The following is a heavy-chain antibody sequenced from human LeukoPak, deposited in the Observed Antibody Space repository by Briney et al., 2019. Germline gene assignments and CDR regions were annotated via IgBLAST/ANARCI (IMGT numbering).Heavy chain of an antibody. CDR1: GFIFSFSG. CDR3: AKCEVDIVVVPAASFDN. D-gene: IGHD2-2*03. J-gene: IGHJ4*02. CDR2: ISGSGGST. Sequence: GGSLRLSCTASGFIFSFSGMSWVRQAPGKGLEWVSGISGSGGSTYYADSVKGRFTISRDNSKNTLYLQMNSLRAEDTAVYYCAKCEVDIVVVPAASFDNWGQGTRVTVSS. V-gene: IGHV3-23*01.